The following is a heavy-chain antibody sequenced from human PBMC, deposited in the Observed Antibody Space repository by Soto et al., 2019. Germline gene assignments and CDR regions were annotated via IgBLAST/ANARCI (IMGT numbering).Heavy chain of an antibody. Sequence: GESLKISCKGSGYSFTTYWIVWVRQMPGKGLEWMGIIYPGDSDTRYSPSFQGQVTISADKSINTAYLQWSSLKASDTAMYYCARRSGYYYDSSGYLDYWGQGTLVTVSS. CDR1: GYSFTTYW. CDR3: ARRSGYYYDSSGYLDY. CDR2: IYPGDSDT. V-gene: IGHV5-51*01. J-gene: IGHJ4*02. D-gene: IGHD3-22*01.